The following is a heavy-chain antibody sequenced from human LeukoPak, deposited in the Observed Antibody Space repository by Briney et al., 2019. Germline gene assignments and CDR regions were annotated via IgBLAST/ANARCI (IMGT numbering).Heavy chain of an antibody. CDR2: FYYSGST. CDR3: ERHDYNILSFDY. V-gene: IGHV4-39*01. CDR1: GGSISSRPYC. Sequence: SSETLSLTCTVSGGSISSRPYCWGWIRQPPGKGLEWLGSFYYSGSTYYKPSLKSRVTISVDTSKNQISLKLSSVTAADTAVYYCERHDYNILSFDYWGQGTLVTVSS. D-gene: IGHD3-9*01. J-gene: IGHJ4*02.